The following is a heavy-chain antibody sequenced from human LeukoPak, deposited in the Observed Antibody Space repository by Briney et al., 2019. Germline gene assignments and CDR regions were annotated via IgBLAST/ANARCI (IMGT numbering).Heavy chain of an antibody. CDR1: GLTFSSYW. D-gene: IGHD2-8*02. Sequence: GGSLRLSCAASGLTFSSYWMTWVRQAPGRGMEWVSTISGGDTTTYYADSVKGRFAISRDNSKNTLFLQMNSMRAEDTAVYYCAKRPHCTGPGCHHIEYWGQGTLVPVSS. V-gene: IGHV3-23*01. J-gene: IGHJ4*02. CDR2: ISGGDTTT. CDR3: AKRPHCTGPGCHHIEY.